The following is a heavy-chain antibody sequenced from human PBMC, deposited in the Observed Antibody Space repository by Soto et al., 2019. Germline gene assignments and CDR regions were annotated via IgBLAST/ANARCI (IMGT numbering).Heavy chain of an antibody. D-gene: IGHD6-13*01. Sequence: HGESLKISCKGSGYSFTTYWISWVRQMPGEGLEWMGRIDPTDSYTNYSPSFQGHVTISADKSITTAYLQWSSLKASDTAMYYCARHVQQLVLNAFDIWGRGTMVTVSS. CDR1: GYSFTTYW. CDR2: IDPTDSYT. V-gene: IGHV5-10-1*01. CDR3: ARHVQQLVLNAFDI. J-gene: IGHJ3*02.